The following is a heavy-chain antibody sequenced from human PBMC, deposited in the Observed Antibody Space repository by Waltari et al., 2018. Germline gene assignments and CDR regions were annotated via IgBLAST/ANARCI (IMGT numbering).Heavy chain of an antibody. CDR1: GGSLSGYY. Sequence: QVQLQQWGAGLLKPSETLSLTCAVYGGSLSGYYWRWIREPPGKGLEWIGETNHSGSTNYNPSLKSRVTISVDASKNQFSLKLSSLTAADTAVYYCARGVRYGSGKRYYYYYMDVWGKGTTVTVSS. J-gene: IGHJ6*03. D-gene: IGHD3-10*01. CDR3: ARGVRYGSGKRYYYYYMDV. CDR2: TNHSGST. V-gene: IGHV4-34*01.